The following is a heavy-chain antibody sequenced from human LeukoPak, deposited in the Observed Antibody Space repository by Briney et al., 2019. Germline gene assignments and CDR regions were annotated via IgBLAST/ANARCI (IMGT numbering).Heavy chain of an antibody. CDR2: IYPGDSDT. D-gene: IGHD4-17*01. CDR1: GYRFSSYW. V-gene: IGHV5-51*01. Sequence: GESLKISCKGSGYRFSSYWIGWVRQTPGKGLEWMSIIYPGDSDTRYNPSFQGQVTISADMSITTAYLQWSSLKASDTAMYYCATFPYGDYSIDFWGQGTLVTVSS. J-gene: IGHJ4*02. CDR3: ATFPYGDYSIDF.